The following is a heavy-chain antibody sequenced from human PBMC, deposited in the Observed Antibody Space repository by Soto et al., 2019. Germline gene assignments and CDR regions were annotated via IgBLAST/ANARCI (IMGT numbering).Heavy chain of an antibody. V-gene: IGHV1-46*01. Sequence: ASVKVSCKASGYTFTSYGISWVRQAPGQGLEWMGMINPSGGSTSYAQKFQGRVTMTRDTSTSTVYMELSSLRSEDTAVYYCARDRMVATIRPGYFQHWGQGTLVTVSS. CDR2: INPSGGST. J-gene: IGHJ1*01. CDR1: GYTFTSYG. D-gene: IGHD5-12*01. CDR3: ARDRMVATIRPGYFQH.